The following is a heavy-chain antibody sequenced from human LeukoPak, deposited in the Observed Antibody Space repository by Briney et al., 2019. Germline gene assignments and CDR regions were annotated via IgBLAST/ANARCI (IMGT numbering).Heavy chain of an antibody. Sequence: PGGSLRLSCAASGFTVSSNYMSWVRQAPGKGPEWVSVIYSGGSTYYADSVKGRFTNSRDNSKNTLYLQMNSLRAEDTAVYYCARADSYYYDSSGYYFDYWGQGTLVTVSS. V-gene: IGHV3-66*01. CDR2: IYSGGST. CDR3: ARADSYYYDSSGYYFDY. D-gene: IGHD3-22*01. CDR1: GFTVSSNY. J-gene: IGHJ4*02.